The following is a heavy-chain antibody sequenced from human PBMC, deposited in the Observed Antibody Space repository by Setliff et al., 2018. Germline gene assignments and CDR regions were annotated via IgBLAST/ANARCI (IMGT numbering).Heavy chain of an antibody. CDR1: GGYIGGTSYY. V-gene: IGHV4-34*01. CDR3: TVYNTGSSKDHY. D-gene: IGHD2-8*02. Sequence: SETLSLTCIVSGGYIGGTSYYWIWIRQPPGKGLEWIGEINHSGCTNYNPSLKSRVTISVDTSKNQFSLKLSSVTAADTALYYCTVYNTGSSKDHYWGQGTPVTVSS. CDR2: INHSGCT. J-gene: IGHJ4*02.